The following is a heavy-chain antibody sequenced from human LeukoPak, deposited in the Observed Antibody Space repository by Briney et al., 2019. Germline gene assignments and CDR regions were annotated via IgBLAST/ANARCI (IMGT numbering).Heavy chain of an antibody. Sequence: KDGESLKISCKGSGYSFTSYWISWMRQMPGNGLEWMGRIDPSDSYTNYSPSFEGHVTISAAKSISTAYLQWSRLKASDTAIYYCARHGYSSSWYFFDSWGQGTLVTVSS. V-gene: IGHV5-10-1*01. CDR3: ARHGYSSSWYFFDS. CDR2: IDPSDSYT. D-gene: IGHD6-13*01. CDR1: GYSFTSYW. J-gene: IGHJ4*02.